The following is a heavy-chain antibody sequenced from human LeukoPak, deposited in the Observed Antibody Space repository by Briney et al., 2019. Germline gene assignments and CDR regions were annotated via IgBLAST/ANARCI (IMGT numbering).Heavy chain of an antibody. J-gene: IGHJ6*03. V-gene: IGHV4-34*01. D-gene: IGHD3-3*01. CDR3: ASLKRIFGVVITNYYYYMDV. CDR1: GGSFSGYY. CDR2: INHSGST. Sequence: SETLSLTCAVYGGSFSGYYWSRIRQPPGKGLEWIGEINHSGSTNYNPSLKSRVTISVDTSKNQFSLKLSSVTAADTAVYYCASLKRIFGVVITNYYYYMDVWGKGTTVTVSS.